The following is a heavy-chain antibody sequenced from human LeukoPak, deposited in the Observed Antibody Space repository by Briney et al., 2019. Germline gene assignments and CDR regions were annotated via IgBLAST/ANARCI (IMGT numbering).Heavy chain of an antibody. CDR1: GYTFTGYY. Sequence: ASVKVSCKASGYTFTGYYMHWVRQAPGQGLEWMGWINPNSGGTNYAQKFQGRVTMTRDTSISTACMELSRLRSDDTAVYYCARGPRGYYDILTGYPPVYWGQGTLVTVSS. D-gene: IGHD3-9*01. V-gene: IGHV1-2*02. CDR3: ARGPRGYYDILTGYPPVY. CDR2: INPNSGGT. J-gene: IGHJ4*02.